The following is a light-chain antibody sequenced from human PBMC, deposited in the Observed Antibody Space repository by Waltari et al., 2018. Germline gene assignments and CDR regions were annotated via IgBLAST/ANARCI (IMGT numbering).Light chain of an antibody. CDR3: SSYTSSSTYV. Sequence: QSALTQPASVSGSLGQAITISCAGVYNYVSWYQQHPGNAPKLMILDVSKRPSGVSNRFSGSRSGNTASLTISGLQAEDEANYFCSSYTSSSTYVFGTGTKVT. V-gene: IGLV2-14*03. CDR2: DVS. J-gene: IGLJ1*01. CDR1: VYNY.